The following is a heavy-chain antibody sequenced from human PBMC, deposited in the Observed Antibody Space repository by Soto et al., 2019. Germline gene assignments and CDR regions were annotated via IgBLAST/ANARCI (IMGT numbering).Heavy chain of an antibody. CDR2: ISSSSSYI. J-gene: IGHJ6*03. V-gene: IGHV3-21*01. Sequence: GGSLRLSCAASGFTFSSYSMNWVRQAPGKGLEWVSSISSSSSYIYYADSVKGRFTISRDNAKNSLYLQMNSLRAEDTAVYYCARWGLGRGVEYYYYMDVWGKGTTVTVSS. D-gene: IGHD3-10*01. CDR1: GFTFSSYS. CDR3: ARWGLGRGVEYYYYMDV.